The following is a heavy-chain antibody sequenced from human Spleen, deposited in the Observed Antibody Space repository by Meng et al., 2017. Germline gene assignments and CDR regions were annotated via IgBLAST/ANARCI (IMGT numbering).Heavy chain of an antibody. CDR1: GGSINSVSYF. J-gene: IGHJ5*02. CDR2: IYYSGST. CDR3: ARETSPSDQGWFDP. Sequence: VQLQESGPGLVKPSHTLSLTCTVSGGSINSVSYFWSWIRQRPGKGLEYIGYIYYSGSTYYNPSLKSRVTISVDTSVNQFSLKLSSVTAADTAVYYCARETSPSDQGWFDPWGQGTLVTVSS. V-gene: IGHV4-31*03.